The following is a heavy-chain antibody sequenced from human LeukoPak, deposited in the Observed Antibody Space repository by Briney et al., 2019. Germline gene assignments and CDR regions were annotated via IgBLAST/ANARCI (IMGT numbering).Heavy chain of an antibody. J-gene: IGHJ5*02. CDR1: RGSFSGYY. CDR3: ARGILWWRSNRNWFDP. CDR2: INHSGST. D-gene: IGHD2-21*01. V-gene: IGHV4-34*01. Sequence: SETLSLTCAVYRGSFSGYYWSWIRQPPGKGLEWIGEINHSGSTNYNPSLKSRVTISVDTSKNQFSLKLSSVTAADTAVYYCARGILWWRSNRNWFDPWGQGTLVTVSS.